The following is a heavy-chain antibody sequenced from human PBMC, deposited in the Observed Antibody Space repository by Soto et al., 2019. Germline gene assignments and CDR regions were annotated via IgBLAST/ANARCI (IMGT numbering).Heavy chain of an antibody. Sequence: EVQLLESGGGLIQPGGSLRLSCAASGFTFNNYAMTWVRQSPGGGLEWVSGIGAGGGDGYYPDSVKGPFTISRDNSRDTLYLQMNSLRAEDTAVYYCAKGAMLSFHSLDLWGQGATVTVSS. CDR3: AKGAMLSFHSLDL. CDR2: IGAGGGDG. D-gene: IGHD1-26*01. CDR1: GFTFNNYA. V-gene: IGHV3-23*01. J-gene: IGHJ6*02.